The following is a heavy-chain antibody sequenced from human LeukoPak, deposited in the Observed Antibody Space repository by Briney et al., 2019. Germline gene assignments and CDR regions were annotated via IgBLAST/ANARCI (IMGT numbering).Heavy chain of an antibody. CDR2: ISACNGNT. J-gene: IGHJ4*02. CDR3: ARVGYYYDSSGYLDY. Sequence: ASVKVSCKASGYTFTSYGISWVRQAPGQGLEWMGWISACNGNTNYAQKLQGRVTMTTDTSTSTVYMELSSLRSEDTAVYYCARVGYYYDSSGYLDYWGQGTLVTVSS. V-gene: IGHV1-18*01. D-gene: IGHD3-22*01. CDR1: GYTFTSYG.